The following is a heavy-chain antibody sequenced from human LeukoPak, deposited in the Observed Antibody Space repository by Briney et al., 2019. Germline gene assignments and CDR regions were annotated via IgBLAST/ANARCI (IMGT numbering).Heavy chain of an antibody. J-gene: IGHJ4*02. Sequence: SETLSLTCTVSGSFIASYSWSWIRQPAGKGLEWIGRIYTSGGSDYNPSLKSRVTMSLDTSKNQFYLKMTSVTAADTAVYYCARGPSGYYYGWGQGILVTVSS. CDR2: IYTSGGS. D-gene: IGHD3-22*01. V-gene: IGHV4-4*07. CDR3: ARGPSGYYYG. CDR1: GSFIASYS.